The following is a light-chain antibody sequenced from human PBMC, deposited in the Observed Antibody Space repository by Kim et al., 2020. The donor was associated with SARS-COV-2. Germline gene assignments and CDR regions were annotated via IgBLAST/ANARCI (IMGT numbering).Light chain of an antibody. Sequence: SPGDRGTRPCRASQSISSSYLAWCQQKPGQAPRLLIYGASSGATGIPDRFSGSGSGTDFTLTISRLEPEDFAVYYCQQYGSSPRTFGQGTKVEIK. CDR3: QQYGSSPRT. V-gene: IGKV3-20*01. CDR1: QSISSSY. CDR2: GAS. J-gene: IGKJ1*01.